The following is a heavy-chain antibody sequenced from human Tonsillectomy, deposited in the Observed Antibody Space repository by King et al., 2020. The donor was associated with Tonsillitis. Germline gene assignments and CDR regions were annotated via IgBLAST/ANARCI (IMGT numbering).Heavy chain of an antibody. CDR3: ALLTAAEYFQH. J-gene: IGHJ1*01. CDR2: IYWDDDK. Sequence: TLKESGPTLVKPTQTLTLTCTFSGFSLSTSGVGVGWIRQPPGQALEWLALIYWDDDKRYSPSLKSRLTITKDTSKNQVFLTMTNMNPVDTATYYCALLTAAEYFQHWGQGTLVTVSS. D-gene: IGHD3-9*01. V-gene: IGHV2-5*02. CDR1: GFSLSTSGVG.